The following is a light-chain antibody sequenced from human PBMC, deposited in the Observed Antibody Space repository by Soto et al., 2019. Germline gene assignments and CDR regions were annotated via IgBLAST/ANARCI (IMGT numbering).Light chain of an antibody. CDR1: SSDVGGYTY. Sequence: QSVLTQPASVSGSPGQSITISCTGTSSDVGGYTYVSWYQQYPGQAPKLIIYDVSNRPSGVSNRFSGSKSDNTASLTISGLQAEDEADYYCSSYTSTSTLALVLGGGTKVTVL. V-gene: IGLV2-14*01. CDR2: DVS. J-gene: IGLJ2*01. CDR3: SSYTSTSTLALV.